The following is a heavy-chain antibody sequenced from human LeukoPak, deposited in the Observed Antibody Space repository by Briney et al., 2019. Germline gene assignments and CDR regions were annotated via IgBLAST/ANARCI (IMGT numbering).Heavy chain of an antibody. V-gene: IGHV3-53*01. J-gene: IGHJ4*02. D-gene: IGHD3-10*01. Sequence: GGSLRLSCAASGFTVSSNYMSWVRQAPGKGLEWVSVIYSGGSTYYADSVKGRFTISRDNSKNTVNLQMNSLRPEDTAVYYCARDTPPSGFDYWGQGTQVTVSS. CDR1: GFTVSSNY. CDR3: ARDTPPSGFDY. CDR2: IYSGGST.